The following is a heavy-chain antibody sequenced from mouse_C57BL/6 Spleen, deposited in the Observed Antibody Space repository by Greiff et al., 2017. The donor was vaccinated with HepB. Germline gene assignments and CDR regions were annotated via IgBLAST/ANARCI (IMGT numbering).Heavy chain of an antibody. CDR1: GYTFTSYG. V-gene: IGHV1-81*01. CDR3: ARRMYDYDIDYYFDY. D-gene: IGHD2-4*01. CDR2: IYPRSGNT. Sequence: QVQLQQSGAELARPGASVKLSCKASGYTFTSYGISWVKQRTGQGLEWIGEIYPRSGNTYYNEKFKGKATLTADKSSSTAYMELRSLTSEDSAVYFCARRMYDYDIDYYFDYWGQGTTLTVSS. J-gene: IGHJ2*01.